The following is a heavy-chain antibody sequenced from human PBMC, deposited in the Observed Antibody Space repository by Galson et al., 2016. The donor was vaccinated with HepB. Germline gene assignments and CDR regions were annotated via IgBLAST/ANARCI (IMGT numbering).Heavy chain of an antibody. V-gene: IGHV1-18*01. J-gene: IGHJ1*01. CDR2: ISGYNGNT. CDR1: GYSFTSFA. Sequence: SVKVSCTASGYSFTSFAIPWVRQAPGQGLEWMGWISGYNGNTNYAQNLQGRATMTIETSTNTVYMQLRSLTSDDTAVYFCARGSKTAGVDWGQGTMVTVSS. D-gene: IGHD6-19*01. CDR3: ARGSKTAGVD.